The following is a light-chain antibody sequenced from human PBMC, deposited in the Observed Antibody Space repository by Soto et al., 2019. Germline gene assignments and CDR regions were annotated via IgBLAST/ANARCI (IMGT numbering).Light chain of an antibody. CDR1: TGAVTSGHY. V-gene: IGLV7-46*01. J-gene: IGLJ1*01. Sequence: QTVVTQEPSLTVSPGGTVTLTCGSSTGAVTSGHYPYWFQQKPGQAPRTLIYDTSNKHSWTPARFSGSLLGGKAALTLSGAQPGDEAEYYCLLSYSGANYVFGTGTKVTVL. CDR2: DTS. CDR3: LLSYSGANYV.